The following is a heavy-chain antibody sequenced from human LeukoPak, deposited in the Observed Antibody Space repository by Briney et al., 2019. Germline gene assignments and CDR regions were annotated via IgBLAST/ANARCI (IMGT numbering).Heavy chain of an antibody. CDR1: GFTFSSYA. CDR2: ISGSGGST. Sequence: PGGSLRLSCAASGFTFSSYAMSWVRQAPGKGLEWVSAISGSGGSTYYADSVKGRFTISRDNSKNTLYLQMNSLRAEDTAVYYCAKDVCSSTSCHLADWGQGTLVTVSS. J-gene: IGHJ4*02. D-gene: IGHD2-2*01. CDR3: AKDVCSSTSCHLAD. V-gene: IGHV3-23*01.